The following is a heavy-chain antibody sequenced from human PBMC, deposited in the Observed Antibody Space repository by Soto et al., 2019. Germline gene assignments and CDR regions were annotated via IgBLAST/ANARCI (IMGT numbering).Heavy chain of an antibody. V-gene: IGHV1-8*01. Sequence: QVQLVQSGAEVKKPGASVKVSCKASGYTFTSYDINWVRQATGQGLEWMGWMNPNSGNTGYAQKFQGRVTMTRNTSISTAYTELSSLGSEDTAVYYCASGADFWSGYYGDYWGQGTLVTVSS. CDR1: GYTFTSYD. CDR3: ASGADFWSGYYGDY. D-gene: IGHD3-3*01. J-gene: IGHJ4*02. CDR2: MNPNSGNT.